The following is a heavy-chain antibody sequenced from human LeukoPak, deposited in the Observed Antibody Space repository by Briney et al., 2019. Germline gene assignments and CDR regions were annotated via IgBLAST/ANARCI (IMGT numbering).Heavy chain of an antibody. CDR3: VRDRVGPDY. CDR2: ITDDATT. CDR1: GFTFSSAC. D-gene: IGHD1-26*01. J-gene: IGHJ4*02. V-gene: IGHV3-74*03. Sequence: PGGSLRLSCAASGFTFSSACMHWVRQAPGTGLVWVSRITDDATTTYADSVRGRFTISRDNAKNILYLQMNSLRVEDTAVYYCVRDRVGPDYWGQGTLVTVSS.